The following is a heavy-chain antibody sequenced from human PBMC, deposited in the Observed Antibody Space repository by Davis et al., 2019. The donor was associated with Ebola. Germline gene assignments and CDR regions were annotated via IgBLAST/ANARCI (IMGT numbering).Heavy chain of an antibody. J-gene: IGHJ5*02. V-gene: IGHV4-61*08. Sequence: MPSETLTLTCTVSGGSISSGGYYWSWIRPHPGKGLEWIVYIYYSWSTNYNPSLKSRVTISVDTSKNQFSLKLSSVTAADTAMYYCARESRYSSGWYSTWFDPWGQGTLVTVSS. D-gene: IGHD6-19*01. CDR3: ARESRYSSGWYSTWFDP. CDR2: IYYSWST. CDR1: GGSISSGGYY.